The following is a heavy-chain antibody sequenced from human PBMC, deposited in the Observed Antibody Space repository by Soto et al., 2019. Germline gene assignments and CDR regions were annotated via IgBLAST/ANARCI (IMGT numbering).Heavy chain of an antibody. CDR1: GFTFSNYA. V-gene: IGHV3-23*01. D-gene: IGHD2-2*01. CDR2: ISGSGGSA. J-gene: IGHJ5*02. Sequence: VGSLRLSCAASGFTFSNYAMTWVRQGPGKGLEWVSVISGSGGSAYYADSVKGRFTISRDNSKNTLYLQMNSLRADDSGVYYCAKDPYSGVLVPVAIGFDPWGPGTLVTVSS. CDR3: AKDPYSGVLVPVAIGFDP.